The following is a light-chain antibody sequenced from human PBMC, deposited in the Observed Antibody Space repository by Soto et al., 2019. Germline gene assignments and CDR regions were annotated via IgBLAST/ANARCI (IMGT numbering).Light chain of an antibody. Sequence: QSVLTQPASVSGSPGQSITISCTGTSSDVGSYNLVSWYQQHPGKAPKLMIYEDNKRPSGVSNRFSGSKSGNTASLTISGLQAEDEADYYCCSYVGSNTLVFGGGTKLTVL. CDR2: EDN. V-gene: IGLV2-23*01. J-gene: IGLJ2*01. CDR1: SSDVGSYNL. CDR3: CSYVGSNTLV.